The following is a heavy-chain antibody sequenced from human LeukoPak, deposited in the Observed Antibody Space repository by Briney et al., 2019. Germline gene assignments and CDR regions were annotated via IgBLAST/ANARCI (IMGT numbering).Heavy chain of an antibody. Sequence: SETLSLTCAVYGGSFSGYYWSWIRQPPGKGPEWIGEINHSGSTNYNPSLKSRVTISVDTSKNQFSLKLSSVTAADTAVYYCARADRKPPYYGSGSYYTRTFDYWGQGTLVTVSS. D-gene: IGHD3-10*01. CDR1: GGSFSGYY. V-gene: IGHV4-34*01. CDR2: INHSGST. J-gene: IGHJ4*02. CDR3: ARADRKPPYYGSGSYYTRTFDY.